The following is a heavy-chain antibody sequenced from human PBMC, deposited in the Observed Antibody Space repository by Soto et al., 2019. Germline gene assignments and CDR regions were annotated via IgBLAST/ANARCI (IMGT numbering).Heavy chain of an antibody. J-gene: IGHJ4*02. CDR3: ARSYCSSTSCYFDY. D-gene: IGHD2-2*01. Sequence: QVQLVESGGGVVQPGRSLRLSCAASGFTFSSYGMHWVRQAPGTGLEWVAVISYDGSNKYYADSVKGRFTISRDNSKNTLYLQMSSLRAEDTAVYYCARSYCSSTSCYFDYWGQGTLVTVSS. CDR2: ISYDGSNK. V-gene: IGHV3-30*03. CDR1: GFTFSSYG.